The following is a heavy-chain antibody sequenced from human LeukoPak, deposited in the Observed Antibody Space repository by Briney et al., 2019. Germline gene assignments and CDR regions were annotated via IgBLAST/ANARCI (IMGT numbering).Heavy chain of an antibody. CDR3: AQMEEYRTNFYYFDY. Sequence: SETLSLTCTVSGGSITSSSYYWGWIRQPPGKGLEWIGTIYYSGSTYYNPPLKSRVTLSVDTSKNQFPLKLSSVTAADTAIYYCAQMEEYRTNFYYFDYWGQGALVTVSS. CDR1: GGSITSSSYY. D-gene: IGHD6-6*01. CDR2: IYYSGST. J-gene: IGHJ4*02. V-gene: IGHV4-39*06.